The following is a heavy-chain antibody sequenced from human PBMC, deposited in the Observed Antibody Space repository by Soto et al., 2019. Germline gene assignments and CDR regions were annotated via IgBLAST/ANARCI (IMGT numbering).Heavy chain of an antibody. CDR3: AKGRGGWRNYGMDV. Sequence: KLVESGGGEVQPGRSLRLSCVASGYTYSRYAMDWVRQAPGKGLKWVAIISYDGRNEYYADSVKGRVTISRDNSKNTLYLQMNSLRPEDTAVYYCAKGRGGWRNYGMDVWGQGTTVTVSS. D-gene: IGHD6-19*01. CDR2: ISYDGRNE. J-gene: IGHJ6*02. CDR1: GYTYSRYA. V-gene: IGHV3-30*18.